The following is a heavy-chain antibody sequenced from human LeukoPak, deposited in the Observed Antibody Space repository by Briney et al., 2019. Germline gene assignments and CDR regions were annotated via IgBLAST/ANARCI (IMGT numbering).Heavy chain of an antibody. D-gene: IGHD2-2*02. J-gene: IGHJ5*02. V-gene: IGHV4-4*07. CDR1: GGSISSYY. Sequence: SETLSLTCTVSGGSISSYYWSWIRQPAGKGLEWIGRFYTSGSTNYNPSPKSRVTMSVDKSKNQFSLKLNSVTAADTAVYYCARDSCSSTSCYNNWFDPWGQGTLVTVSS. CDR3: ARDSCSSTSCYNNWFDP. CDR2: FYTSGST.